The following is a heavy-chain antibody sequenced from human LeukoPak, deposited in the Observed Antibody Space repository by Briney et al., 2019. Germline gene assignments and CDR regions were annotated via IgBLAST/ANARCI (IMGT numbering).Heavy chain of an antibody. CDR1: GGSIGSYY. Sequence: SETLSLTCTVSGGSIGSYYWSWIRQPPGKGLEWIGYIYYSGSTNYNPSLKSRVTISVDTSKDQFSLKLSSVTAADTAVYYCARETSQKGAHYMDVWGKGTTVTISS. CDR3: ARETSQKGAHYMDV. V-gene: IGHV4-59*01. CDR2: IYYSGST. D-gene: IGHD3-16*01. J-gene: IGHJ6*03.